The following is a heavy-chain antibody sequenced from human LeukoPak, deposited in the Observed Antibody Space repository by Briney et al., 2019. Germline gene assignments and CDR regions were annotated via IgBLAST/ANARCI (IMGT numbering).Heavy chain of an antibody. V-gene: IGHV3-48*01. CDR2: ISGSGTTI. J-gene: IGHJ4*02. Sequence: GGSLRLSCAASGFTFSFSAMNWVRQAPGKGLEGISFISGSGTTIYYSDSVKGRFTISRDNAKNSLYLQMNGLRAEDTAVYYCARDRGDSIVGADFDSWGQGTLVTVSS. CDR1: GFTFSFSA. D-gene: IGHD1-26*01. CDR3: ARDRGDSIVGADFDS.